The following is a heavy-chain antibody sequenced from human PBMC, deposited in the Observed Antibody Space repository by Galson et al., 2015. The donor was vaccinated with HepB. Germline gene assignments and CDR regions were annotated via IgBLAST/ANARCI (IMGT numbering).Heavy chain of an antibody. CDR1: GSTFSTYS. J-gene: IGHJ5*02. D-gene: IGHD2-15*01. CDR2: ISAYNRKT. V-gene: IGHV1-18*01. CDR3: ARGALVVGVAATLNNWFDP. Sequence: SVKVSCKVSGSTFSTYSVTWVRQAPGQGLEWMGWISAYNRKTNYAQKFQGRVSMTTDTSTSTVYMELRRLRSDDTAIYYCARGALVVGVAATLNNWFDPWGQGTLVTVSS.